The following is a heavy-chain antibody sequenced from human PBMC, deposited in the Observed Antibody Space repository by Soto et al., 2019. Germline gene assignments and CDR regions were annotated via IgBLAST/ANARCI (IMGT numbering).Heavy chain of an antibody. J-gene: IGHJ4*02. D-gene: IGHD3-10*01. V-gene: IGHV4-34*01. CDR3: ARAHRTYGSGSYFDY. CDR2: INHSGST. CDR1: GGSFSGYY. Sequence: SDTLSLTCAVYGGSFSGYYWSWIRQPPGKGLEWIGEINHSGSTNYNPSLKSRVTISVDTSKNQFSLKLSSVTAADTAVYYCARAHRTYGSGSYFDYWGQGTLVTVSS.